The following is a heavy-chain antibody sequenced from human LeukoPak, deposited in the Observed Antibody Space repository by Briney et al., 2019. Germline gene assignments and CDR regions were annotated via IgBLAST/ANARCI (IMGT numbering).Heavy chain of an antibody. Sequence: GGSLRLSCAASGFSFITYWMGWVRQAPGKGLEWVANIRHDGGETYYVGSVKGRFTISRDNAKNSLYLQMNSLRAEDTAVYYCAAHSGYGILTGYYDYWGQGTLVTVSS. CDR2: IRHDGGET. CDR3: AAHSGYGILTGYYDY. CDR1: GFSFITYW. V-gene: IGHV3-7*01. J-gene: IGHJ4*02. D-gene: IGHD3-9*01.